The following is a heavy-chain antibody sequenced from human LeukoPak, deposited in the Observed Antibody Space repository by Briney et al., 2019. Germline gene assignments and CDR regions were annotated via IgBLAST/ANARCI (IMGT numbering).Heavy chain of an antibody. V-gene: IGHV1-2*02. CDR1: GYTFTGYY. CDR3: ARFLSGGKSNWFDP. D-gene: IGHD6-19*01. Sequence: ASVKVSCKASGYTFTGYYMHWVRQAPGQGLEWMGWINPNSGGTNYAQKFQGRVTMTRATSISTAYMELSRLRSDDTAVYYCARFLSGGKSNWFDPWGQGTLVTVSS. J-gene: IGHJ5*02. CDR2: INPNSGGT.